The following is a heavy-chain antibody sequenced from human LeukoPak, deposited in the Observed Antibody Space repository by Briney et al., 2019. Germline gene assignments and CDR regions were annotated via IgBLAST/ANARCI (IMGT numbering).Heavy chain of an antibody. D-gene: IGHD2-15*01. CDR2: IYYSGST. CDR1: VGSISSGCYS. V-gene: IGHV4-31*03. J-gene: IGHJ4*02. Sequence: SETLSLTCTVSVGSISSGCYSWSWIRRHPGKGLEWIGYIYYSGSTYYNPSLKSRVTISVDTSKNQFSLKLSSVTAADTAVYYCARAPLRWYYFDYWGQGTLVTVSS. CDR3: ARAPLRWYYFDY.